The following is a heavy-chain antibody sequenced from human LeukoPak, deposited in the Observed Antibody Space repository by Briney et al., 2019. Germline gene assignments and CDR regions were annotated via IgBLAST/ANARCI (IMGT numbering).Heavy chain of an antibody. CDR2: NHNTGST. CDR3: ARHVHCSGGSCYRYGMDV. Sequence: PSETLSLTCTVSGGSISSFHWSWIRQPPGRGLEWIGFNHNTGSTNYNPPLNSRVTISVDTSKNQFSLKLSSVTAADTAVYYCARHVHCSGGSCYRYGMDVWGQGTTVTVSS. J-gene: IGHJ6*02. V-gene: IGHV4-59*08. CDR1: GGSISSFH. D-gene: IGHD2-15*01.